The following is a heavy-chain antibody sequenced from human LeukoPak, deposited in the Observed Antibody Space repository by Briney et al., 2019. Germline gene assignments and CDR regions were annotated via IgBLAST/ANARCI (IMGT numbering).Heavy chain of an antibody. CDR1: GFTFSNYG. CDR2: IRDDGSNK. J-gene: IGHJ4*02. CDR3: ARSRDIVVVIAIPPDY. Sequence: GGSLRLSCVASGFTFSNYGMHWARQAPGKGLEWVAFIRDDGSNKHYVDSVKGRFTISRDNSKNTLYLQMNSLRAEDTAVYYCARSRDIVVVIAIPPDYWGQGTLVTVSS. D-gene: IGHD2-21*01. V-gene: IGHV3-30*02.